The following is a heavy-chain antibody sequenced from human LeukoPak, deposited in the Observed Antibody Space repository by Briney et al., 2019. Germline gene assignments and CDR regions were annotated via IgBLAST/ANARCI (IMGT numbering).Heavy chain of an antibody. V-gene: IGHV4-39*07. CDR1: GGPIRGFKT. Sequence: SETLSLTCTVSGGPIRGFKTWGLVRQPPGEGLEWVGSIHYDGRTSPNPFLKSRVTLSLDTSTNQFSLKVNSVTAADTAVYYCARNAAIYSSGSSGWFDPWGQGTLVTVSS. CDR2: IHYDGRT. J-gene: IGHJ5*02. CDR3: ARNAAIYSSGSSGWFDP. D-gene: IGHD3-10*01.